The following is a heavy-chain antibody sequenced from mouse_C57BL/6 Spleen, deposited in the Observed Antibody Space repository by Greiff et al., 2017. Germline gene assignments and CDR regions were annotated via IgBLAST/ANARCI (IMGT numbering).Heavy chain of an antibody. Sequence: QVQLQQPGAELVKPGASVKLSCKASGYTFTSYWMHWVKQRPGQGLEWIGMIHPNSGSTNYNEKFKSKATLTVDKSSSTAYMQLSSLTSEDSAVYYCARNDFGDPYYFDYWGQGTTLTVSS. CDR2: IHPNSGST. D-gene: IGHD2-4*01. CDR3: ARNDFGDPYYFDY. J-gene: IGHJ2*01. V-gene: IGHV1-64*01. CDR1: GYTFTSYW.